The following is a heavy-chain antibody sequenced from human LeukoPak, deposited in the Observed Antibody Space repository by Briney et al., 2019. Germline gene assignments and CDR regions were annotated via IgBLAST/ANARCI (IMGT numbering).Heavy chain of an antibody. CDR1: GFTFDDYA. CDR3: AKDTGYSSSYYFDY. D-gene: IGHD6-6*01. Sequence: GRSLRLSCAASGFTFDDYAMHWVRQAPGKGLEWVSGISWNSGSIGYADTVKGRFTISRDNAKNSLYLQMNSLRAEDTALYYCAKDTGYSSSYYFDYWGQGTLVTVSS. CDR2: ISWNSGSI. J-gene: IGHJ4*02. V-gene: IGHV3-9*01.